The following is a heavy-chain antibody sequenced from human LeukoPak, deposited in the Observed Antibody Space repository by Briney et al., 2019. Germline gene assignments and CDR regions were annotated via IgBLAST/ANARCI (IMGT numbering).Heavy chain of an antibody. Sequence: SETLSLTCAVYGGSFSGYYWSWIRQPPGKGLEWIGEINHSGSTNYNPSLKSRVTISVDTSKKQFSLKLSSVTAADTAVYYCASLLQANRADYWGQGTLVTVSS. J-gene: IGHJ4*02. CDR3: ASLLQANRADY. D-gene: IGHD1-14*01. CDR2: INHSGST. V-gene: IGHV4-34*01. CDR1: GGSFSGYY.